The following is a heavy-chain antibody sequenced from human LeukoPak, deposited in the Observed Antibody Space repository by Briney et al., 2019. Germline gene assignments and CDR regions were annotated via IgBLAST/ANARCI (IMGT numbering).Heavy chain of an antibody. D-gene: IGHD2-2*02. CDR2: IYPGDSDT. V-gene: IGHV5-51*01. J-gene: IGHJ5*02. CDR1: GYSFTSYW. Sequence: GESLKISCKGSGYSFTSYWIGWVSQMPGKGLEWMGIIYPGDSDTRYSPSFQGQVTISADKSISTAYLQWSSLKASDTAMYYCARQVVPAATPYNWFDPWGQGTLVTVSS. CDR3: ARQVVPAATPYNWFDP.